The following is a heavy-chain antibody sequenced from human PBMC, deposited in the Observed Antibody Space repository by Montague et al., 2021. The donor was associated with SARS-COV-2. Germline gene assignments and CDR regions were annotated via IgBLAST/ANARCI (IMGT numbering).Heavy chain of an antibody. CDR3: ARGTAYDHVYY. Sequence: SETLSLTCTASSASLSGYYWNWIRQPPGKGLEWIGFTHYSGTTKHNPSLKSRLNMSLDTSKNQFSLTLNSVTAADTAIYYCARGTAYDHVYYWGQGAPVTVAS. CDR2: THYSGTT. CDR1: SASLSGYY. J-gene: IGHJ4*02. V-gene: IGHV4-59*12. D-gene: IGHD2-8*02.